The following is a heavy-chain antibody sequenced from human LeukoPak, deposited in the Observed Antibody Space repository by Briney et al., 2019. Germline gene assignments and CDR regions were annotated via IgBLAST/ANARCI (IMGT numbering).Heavy chain of an antibody. J-gene: IGHJ4*02. Sequence: SGPTLVNPPQTLTLTCTFSGFSLSTSGVGVGWIRQPPGKALEWLALIYWDDDKRYSPSLKSRLTITKDTSKTQVVLTMTNMDPVDTATYYCAHHRSDSSSWYYFDYWGRGTLVTVSS. CDR2: IYWDDDK. V-gene: IGHV2-5*02. D-gene: IGHD6-13*01. CDR1: GFSLSTSGVG. CDR3: AHHRSDSSSWYYFDY.